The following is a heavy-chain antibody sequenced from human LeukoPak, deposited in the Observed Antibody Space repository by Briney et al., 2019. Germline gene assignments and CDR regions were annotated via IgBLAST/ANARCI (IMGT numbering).Heavy chain of an antibody. CDR3: ARRIDTAMVGTIFGY. CDR1: GGSISSYY. V-gene: IGHV4-59*08. Sequence: PSETLSLTCTVSGGSISSYYWSWIRQPPGKGLEWIGYIYYSGSTNYNPSLKSRVTISVDTSKNQFSLKLSSVTAADTAVYYCARRIDTAMVGTIFGYWGQGTLVTVSS. D-gene: IGHD5-18*01. CDR2: IYYSGST. J-gene: IGHJ4*02.